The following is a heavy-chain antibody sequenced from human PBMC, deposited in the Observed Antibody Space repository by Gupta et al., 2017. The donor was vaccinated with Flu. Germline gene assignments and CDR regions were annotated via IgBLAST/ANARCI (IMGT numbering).Heavy chain of an antibody. CDR3: ARQGATMTIYYFDY. CDR1: GGSIRSSSDY. V-gene: IGHV4-39*01. CDR2: SYYSGRT. D-gene: IGHD1-26*01. J-gene: IGHJ4*02. Sequence: QLQLQVSGPGKVKPLETLSLTCTVAGGSIRSSSDYWDWLRQTPGKGLEWIGSSYYSGRTYYNPSLKSRVTISVDTSKNQFSRKLSSVTAADTAVYYCARQGATMTIYYFDYWGQGTLVTVSS.